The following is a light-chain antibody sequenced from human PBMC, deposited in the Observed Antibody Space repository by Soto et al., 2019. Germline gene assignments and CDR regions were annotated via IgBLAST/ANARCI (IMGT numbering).Light chain of an antibody. CDR3: QQYGSSGT. Sequence: DIQMTQSPSSLSASVGDRVTITCQASQDISNYLAWYQQKPGKXPXXLIYAASTLQSGVPSRFSVSGSGTEFPLPFSRLEPEDFAVYDCQQYGSSGTFGQGTKVDIK. V-gene: IGKV1-9*01. CDR2: AAS. J-gene: IGKJ1*01. CDR1: QDISNY.